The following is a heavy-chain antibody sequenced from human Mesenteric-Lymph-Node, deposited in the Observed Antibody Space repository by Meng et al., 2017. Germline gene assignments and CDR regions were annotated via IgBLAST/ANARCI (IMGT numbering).Heavy chain of an antibody. Sequence: VQSGDELKKPGASVKVSCKASGGTFSSYAISWVRQAPGKGLEWMGGFDPEDGETIYAQKFQGRVTMTEDTSTDTAYMELSSLRSEDTAVYYCATAMTTAYYFDYWGQGTLVTVSS. J-gene: IGHJ4*02. V-gene: IGHV1-24*01. D-gene: IGHD4-11*01. CDR3: ATAMTTAYYFDY. CDR2: FDPEDGET. CDR1: GGTFSSYA.